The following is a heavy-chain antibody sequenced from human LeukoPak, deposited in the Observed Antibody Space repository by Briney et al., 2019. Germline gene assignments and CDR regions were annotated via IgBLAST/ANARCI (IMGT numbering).Heavy chain of an antibody. V-gene: IGHV4-34*01. CDR3: EIIYGGYSDFEY. D-gene: IGHD6-25*01. CDR1: GGSLSNYF. CDR2: FTHDGRT. Sequence: PSETLSLTCAVYGGSLSNYFWSWIRQPPGKGLEWIGEFTHDGRTNYNPSLKSRVSISVDTSKRQISLKLRSVTAADTAVYYCEIIYGGYSDFEYWGQGSLVTVSS. J-gene: IGHJ4*02.